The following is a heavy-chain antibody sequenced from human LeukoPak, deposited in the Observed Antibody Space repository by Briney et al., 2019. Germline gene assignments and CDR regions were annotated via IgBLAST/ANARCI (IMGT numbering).Heavy chain of an antibody. Sequence: ASVKVSCKVSGYTLTELSMHWVRQAPGQGLEWMAIINPSGDFRSYAQKFQGRVTVTRDMSTRTVYMELSSLGFEDTAVYFCARMCYYDNNCIPGDPWGQGTLVTVSS. CDR3: ARMCYYDNNCIPGDP. CDR2: INPSGDFR. V-gene: IGHV1-46*01. CDR1: GYTLTELS. J-gene: IGHJ5*02. D-gene: IGHD3-16*01.